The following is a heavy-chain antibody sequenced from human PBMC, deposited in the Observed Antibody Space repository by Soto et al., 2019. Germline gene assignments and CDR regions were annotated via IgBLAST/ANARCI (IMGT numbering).Heavy chain of an antibody. J-gene: IGHJ4*02. Sequence: SETLSLTCTVSGGSISSYYWSWIRQPAGKGLEWIGRIYTSGSTNYNPSLKSRVTMSVDTSKNQFPLKLSSVTAADTAVYYCAREGFIRGYSYYWGQGXLVTVYS. CDR3: AREGFIRGYSYY. CDR2: IYTSGST. CDR1: GGSISSYY. D-gene: IGHD5-18*01. V-gene: IGHV4-4*07.